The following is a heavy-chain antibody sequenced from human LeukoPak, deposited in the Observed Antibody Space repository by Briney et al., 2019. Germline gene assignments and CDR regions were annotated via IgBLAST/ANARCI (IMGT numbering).Heavy chain of an antibody. Sequence: GRSLRLSCAASGFTFSSYGMHWVRQAPGKGLEWVAVILYDGSNKYYADSVKGRFTISRDNSENTLYLQMNSLRAEDTAVYYCARDLRRGYSYGYGDYWGQGTLVTVSS. D-gene: IGHD5-18*01. CDR2: ILYDGSNK. CDR3: ARDLRRGYSYGYGDY. V-gene: IGHV3-33*05. J-gene: IGHJ4*02. CDR1: GFTFSSYG.